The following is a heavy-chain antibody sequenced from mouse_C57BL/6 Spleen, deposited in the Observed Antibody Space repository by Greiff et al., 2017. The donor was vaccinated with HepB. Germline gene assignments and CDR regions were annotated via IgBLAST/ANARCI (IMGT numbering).Heavy chain of an antibody. CDR3: TRGGSSGYGAY. Sequence: VQLQQSGAELVRPGASVTLSCKASGYTFTDYEMHWVKQTPVHGLEWIGAIDPETGGTAYNQKFKGKAILTADKSSSTAYMEIRSLTSEDSAVYYCTRGGSSGYGAYWGQGTLVTVSA. CDR1: GYTFTDYE. J-gene: IGHJ3*01. V-gene: IGHV1-15*01. D-gene: IGHD3-2*02. CDR2: IDPETGGT.